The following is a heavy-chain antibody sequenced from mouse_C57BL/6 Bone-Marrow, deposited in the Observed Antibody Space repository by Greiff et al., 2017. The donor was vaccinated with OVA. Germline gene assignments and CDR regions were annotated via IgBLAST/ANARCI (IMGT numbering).Heavy chain of an antibody. J-gene: IGHJ4*01. V-gene: IGHV5-17*01. D-gene: IGHD4-1*01. CDR3: ARTGTSYAMDY. Sequence: EVQGVESGGGLVKPGGSLKLSCAASGFTFSDYGMHWVRQAPEKGLEWVAYIRSGSSTIYYADTVKGRFTISRDNAKNTLFLQMTSLRSEDTAMYYCARTGTSYAMDYWGQGTSVTVSS. CDR1: GFTFSDYG. CDR2: IRSGSSTI.